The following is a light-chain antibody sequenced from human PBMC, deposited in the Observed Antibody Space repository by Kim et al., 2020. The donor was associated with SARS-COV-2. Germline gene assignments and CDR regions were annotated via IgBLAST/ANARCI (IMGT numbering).Light chain of an antibody. J-gene: IGKJ2*01. CDR2: DVS. CDR1: QRAGSY. V-gene: IGKV3-11*01. Sequence: SPAERTSHSPRASQRAGSYLACYQQKAGQAPSLLIYDVSHRATGIPARISGSGSGIDFTLTISSLEPEDCAVCHVQQRSKWPPADTFGQGTKLEI. CDR3: QQRSKWPPADT.